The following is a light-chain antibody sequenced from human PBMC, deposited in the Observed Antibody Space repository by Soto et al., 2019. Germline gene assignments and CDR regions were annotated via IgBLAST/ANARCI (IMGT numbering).Light chain of an antibody. Sequence: EIAMTQSPTTLSVSPGQRATLSCRASQNVNSNLAWYQQKPGHAPSLLMYNVSTRATGFPARFSGSGSGTEFTLTISSLQSEDSAIYYCQQYNTLNTFGQGTKL. V-gene: IGKV3-15*01. CDR2: NVS. CDR1: QNVNSN. J-gene: IGKJ2*01. CDR3: QQYNTLNT.